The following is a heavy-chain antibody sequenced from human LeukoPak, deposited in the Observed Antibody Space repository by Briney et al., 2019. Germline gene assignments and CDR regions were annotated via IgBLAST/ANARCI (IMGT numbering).Heavy chain of an antibody. D-gene: IGHD2-2*01. CDR1: GYTFTAYY. CDR2: INPNSGGT. V-gene: IGHV1-2*02. J-gene: IGHJ5*02. CDR3: ARAGRIVVVPAARRDWFDP. Sequence: ASVKVSCKASGYTFTAYYMHWVRQAPGQGLEWMGWINPNSGGTNYAQKFQGRVTMTRDTSISTAYMELSRLRSDDTAVYYCARAGRIVVVPAARRDWFDPWGQGTLVTVSS.